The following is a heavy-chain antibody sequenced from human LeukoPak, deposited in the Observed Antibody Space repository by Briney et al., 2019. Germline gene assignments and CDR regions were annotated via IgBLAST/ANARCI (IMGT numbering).Heavy chain of an antibody. CDR3: AREAIRPSGSYYVWFDP. J-gene: IGHJ5*02. V-gene: IGHV1-69*13. D-gene: IGHD1-26*01. CDR2: IIPIFGTA. CDR1: GGTFSSYA. Sequence: SVKVSCKASGGTFSSYAISWVRQAPGQGLEWMGGIIPIFGTANYAQKFQGRVTITADESTSTAYMELSSLRSEDTVVYYCAREAIRPSGSYYVWFDPWGQGTLVTVSS.